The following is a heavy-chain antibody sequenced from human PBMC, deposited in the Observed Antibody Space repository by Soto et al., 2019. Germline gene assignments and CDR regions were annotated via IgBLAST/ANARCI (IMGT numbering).Heavy chain of an antibody. CDR2: ISSSSSTI. D-gene: IGHD6-19*01. Sequence: PGGSLRLSCAASGFTFSSYSMNWVRQAPGKGLEWVSYISSSSSTIYYADSVKGRFTISRDNAKNSLYLQMNSLRAEDTAVYYCARDDEYSSGWFVFQHWGQGTLVTVSS. V-gene: IGHV3-48*01. CDR3: ARDDEYSSGWFVFQH. J-gene: IGHJ1*01. CDR1: GFTFSSYS.